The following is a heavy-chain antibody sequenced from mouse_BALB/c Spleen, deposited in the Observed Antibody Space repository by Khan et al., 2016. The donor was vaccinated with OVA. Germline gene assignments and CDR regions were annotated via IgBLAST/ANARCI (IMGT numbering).Heavy chain of an antibody. Sequence: VELVESGAELVRPGASVKLSCKTSGFIFTNYWIHWVKQRSGQGLEWIARIYPGTGSTYYNEKFKGKATLTADNSSSTAYMQISSLKSEDSPVYVAGGESDLHYYAMDYWGQGTAGTVS. J-gene: IGHJ4*01. CDR3: GGESDLHYYAMDY. V-gene: IGHV1-76*01. CDR2: IYPGTGST. CDR1: GFIFTNYW.